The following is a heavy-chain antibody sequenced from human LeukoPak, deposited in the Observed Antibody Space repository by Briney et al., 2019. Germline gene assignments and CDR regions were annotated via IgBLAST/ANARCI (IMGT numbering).Heavy chain of an antibody. J-gene: IGHJ1*01. V-gene: IGHV4-61*02. CDR3: ARDRLSLGAFDI. CDR2: IYTSGST. D-gene: IGHD3-16*01. Sequence: SQTLSLTCTVSGGSISSGSHYWRWIRQPAGKGLEWIGRIYTSGSTNYNPSLKSRVTISVDTSKNQFSLKLSSVTAADTAVYYCARDRLSLGAFDIWGQGTLVTVSS. CDR1: GGSISSGSHY.